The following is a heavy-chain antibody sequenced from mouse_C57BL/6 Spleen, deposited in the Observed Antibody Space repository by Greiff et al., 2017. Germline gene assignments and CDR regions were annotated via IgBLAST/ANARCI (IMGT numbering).Heavy chain of an antibody. CDR2: ISYDGSN. CDR3: ARVGYGNYLYFDY. V-gene: IGHV3-6*01. CDR1: GYSITSGYY. J-gene: IGHJ2*01. Sequence: DVKLQESGPGLVKPSQSLSLTCSVTGYSITSGYYWNWIRQFPGNKLEWMGYISYDGSNNYNPSLKNRISITRDTSKNQFFLKLNSVTTEDTATYYCARVGYGNYLYFDYWGQGTTLTVSS. D-gene: IGHD2-10*02.